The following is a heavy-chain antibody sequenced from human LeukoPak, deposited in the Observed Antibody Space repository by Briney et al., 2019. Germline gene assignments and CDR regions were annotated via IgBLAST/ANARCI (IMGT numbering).Heavy chain of an antibody. CDR1: GRSISSYY. CDR3: ARVVVPAATWYFDL. Sequence: SETLSLTCTVSGRSISSYYWSWIRQPPGKGLEWIGYIYYSGSTNYNPSLKSRVTISVDTSKNQFSLKLSSVTAADTVVYYCARVVVPAATWYFDLWGRGTLVTVSS. D-gene: IGHD2-2*01. V-gene: IGHV4-59*01. CDR2: IYYSGST. J-gene: IGHJ2*01.